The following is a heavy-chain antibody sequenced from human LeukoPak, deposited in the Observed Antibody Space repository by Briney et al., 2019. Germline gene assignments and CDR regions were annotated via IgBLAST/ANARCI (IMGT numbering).Heavy chain of an antibody. CDR3: AKDTSIGKYCTNGVCSPFDY. CDR1: GFTFSSYA. J-gene: IGHJ4*02. Sequence: GGSLALSCAGSGFTFSSYAMSWVRQAPGQGLEWVSVISDSGDYTSYADSVRGRFTISRDNSRNTLYLQMISLRPEDTAVYYCAKDTSIGKYCTNGVCSPFDYWGQGTLVTVSS. V-gene: IGHV3-23*01. D-gene: IGHD2-8*01. CDR2: ISDSGDYT.